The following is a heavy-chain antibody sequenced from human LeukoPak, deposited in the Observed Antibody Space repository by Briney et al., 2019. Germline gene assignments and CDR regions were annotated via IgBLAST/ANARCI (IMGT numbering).Heavy chain of an antibody. Sequence: GGSLRLSCAASGVTFSSYWMHWVRQAPGKGLVWVSRINSDESITNYADSVKGRFTISRDNAKNTLYLQMNGLRAEDTAVYYCARGWLDIGDYWGQGTLVTVSS. CDR3: ARGWLDIGDY. CDR1: GVTFSSYW. D-gene: IGHD6-19*01. CDR2: INSDESIT. V-gene: IGHV3-74*01. J-gene: IGHJ4*02.